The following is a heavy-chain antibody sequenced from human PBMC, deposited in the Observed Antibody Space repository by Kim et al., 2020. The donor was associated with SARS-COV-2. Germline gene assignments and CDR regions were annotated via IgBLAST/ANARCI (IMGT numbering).Heavy chain of an antibody. J-gene: IGHJ4*02. D-gene: IGHD3-22*01. CDR2: ISYDGSNK. CDR1: GFTFSSYG. V-gene: IGHV3-33*05. Sequence: GSLRLSCAASGFTFSSYGMHWVRQAPGKGLEWVAVISYDGSNKYYADSVKGRFTISRDNSKNTLYLQMNSLRAEDTAVYYCARDSRYDSSGYLDYWGQG. CDR3: ARDSRYDSSGYLDY.